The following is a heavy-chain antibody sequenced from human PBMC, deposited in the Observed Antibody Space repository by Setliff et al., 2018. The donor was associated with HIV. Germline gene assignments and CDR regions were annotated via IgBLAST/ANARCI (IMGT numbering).Heavy chain of an antibody. Sequence: PSETLSLTCTVSGCSISSYYWSWIRQPPGKGLEWIGYIYTSGSVNYNPSLNSRVTISVDTSKNQFSLKVNSVTAADTAVYYCARRTPGGGYYMDVWGKGTPVTVSS. V-gene: IGHV4-4*09. CDR3: ARRTPGGGYYMDV. J-gene: IGHJ6*03. D-gene: IGHD3-16*01. CDR1: GCSISSYY. CDR2: IYTSGSV.